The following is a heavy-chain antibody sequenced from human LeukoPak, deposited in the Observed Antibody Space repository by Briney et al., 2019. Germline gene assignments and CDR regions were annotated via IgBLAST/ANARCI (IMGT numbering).Heavy chain of an antibody. Sequence: PGGSLRLSCAASGFTFSSYSMNWVRQALGKGLEWVSSISSSSSYIYYADSVKGRFTISRDNAKNSLYLQMNSLRAEDTAVYYCARGYSSGWNLDYWGQGTLVTVSS. CDR2: ISSSSSYI. J-gene: IGHJ4*02. CDR3: ARGYSSGWNLDY. CDR1: GFTFSSYS. D-gene: IGHD6-19*01. V-gene: IGHV3-21*01.